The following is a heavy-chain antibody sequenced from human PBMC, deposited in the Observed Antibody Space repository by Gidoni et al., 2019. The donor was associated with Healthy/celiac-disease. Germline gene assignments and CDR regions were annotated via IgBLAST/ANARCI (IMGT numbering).Heavy chain of an antibody. Sequence: QVQLQASGPGLVKPSGTLSLTCAVSGGPISSSTWWRWVRQPPGKGLEWIGEIYHSGSTNYNPSLKSRVTISVDKSKNQFSLKLSSVTAADTAVYYCARGPGMIVVVDDAFDIWGQGTMVTVSS. CDR3: ARGPGMIVVVDDAFDI. CDR1: GGPISSSTW. CDR2: IYHSGST. J-gene: IGHJ3*02. D-gene: IGHD3-22*01. V-gene: IGHV4-4*02.